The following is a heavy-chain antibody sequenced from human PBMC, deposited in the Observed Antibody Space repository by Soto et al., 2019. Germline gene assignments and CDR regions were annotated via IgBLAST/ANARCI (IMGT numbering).Heavy chain of an antibody. J-gene: IGHJ4*02. D-gene: IGHD3-3*01. Sequence: GGSLRLSCAASGFTFSSYGMHWVRQAPGKGLERVAVISYDGSNKYYADSVKGRFTISRDNSKNTLYLQMNSLRAEDTAVYYCAKGYYDFWSGYYNYWGQGTLVTVSS. CDR2: ISYDGSNK. CDR3: AKGYYDFWSGYYNY. V-gene: IGHV3-30*18. CDR1: GFTFSSYG.